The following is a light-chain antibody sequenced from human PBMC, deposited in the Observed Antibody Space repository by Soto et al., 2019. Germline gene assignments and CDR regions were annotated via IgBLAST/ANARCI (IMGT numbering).Light chain of an antibody. CDR3: QQYSSSPQT. V-gene: IGKV3-20*01. J-gene: IGKJ1*01. CDR2: GAS. CDR1: QSVSDNQ. Sequence: EDGVPQSSGTLSLSPGESTTLXFRVSQSVSDNQLAWYQQKPAQAPRLLIYGASFRATGIPDRFSGSGSGTDFILSISRLGPEDFAVYYCQQYSSSPQTFGSGTKVDIK.